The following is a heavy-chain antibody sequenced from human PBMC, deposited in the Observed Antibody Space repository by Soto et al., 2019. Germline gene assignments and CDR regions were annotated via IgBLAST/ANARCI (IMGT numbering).Heavy chain of an antibody. CDR2: IWYDGSNK. V-gene: IGHV3-33*06. CDR3: AKDGSDDFWSGYYFDY. Sequence: GGSLRLSCAASGFTFSSYGMHWVRQAPGKGLEWVAVIWYDGSNKYYADSVKGRFTISRDNSKNTLYLQMNSLRAEDTAVYYCAKDGSDDFWSGYYFDYWGQGTLVTVSS. CDR1: GFTFSSYG. D-gene: IGHD3-3*01. J-gene: IGHJ4*02.